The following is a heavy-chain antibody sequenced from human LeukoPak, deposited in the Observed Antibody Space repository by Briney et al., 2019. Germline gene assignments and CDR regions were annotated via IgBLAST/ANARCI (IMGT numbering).Heavy chain of an antibody. CDR2: IRYDGRNK. V-gene: IGHV3-30*02. CDR1: GFTFSSYG. Sequence: GGSLRLSCAASGFTFSSYGMHWVRQAPGKGLEWVAFIRYDGRNKYYADSVKGQFTISRDNAKNSLYLQMNSLRAEDTAVYYCARTVVVAAYYFDYWGQGTLVTVSS. D-gene: IGHD2-15*01. J-gene: IGHJ4*02. CDR3: ARTVVVAAYYFDY.